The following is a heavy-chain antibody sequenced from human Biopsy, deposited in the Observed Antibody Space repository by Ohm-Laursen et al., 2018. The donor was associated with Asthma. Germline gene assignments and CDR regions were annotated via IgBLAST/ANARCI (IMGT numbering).Heavy chain of an antibody. CDR2: ISYDGSTK. Sequence: SLRLSCAAFGFSFSEFVMHWVRQAPGKGLEWVAVISYDGSTKYYADSVKGRFTISRDNSKNTLYLQMSSLREEDTAVYYCVRDGTDDAFDIWGQGTVVSVSS. CDR3: VRDGTDDAFDI. J-gene: IGHJ3*02. D-gene: IGHD1-1*01. CDR1: GFSFSEFV. V-gene: IGHV3-30*03.